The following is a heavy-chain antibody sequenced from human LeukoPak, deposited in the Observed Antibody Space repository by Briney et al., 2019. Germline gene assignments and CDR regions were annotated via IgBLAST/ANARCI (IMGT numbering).Heavy chain of an antibody. CDR2: IHYTGST. Sequence: SETLSLTCTVSGGSTSSDYWSWIRQPPGKGLEWIGYIHYTGSTNYNPSLKSRVTISVDTSKNQFSLRLSSVTAADTAVYYCARYFDTSAYHYHFDYWGQGTLVTVSS. V-gene: IGHV4-59*01. CDR1: GGSTSSDY. CDR3: ARYFDTSAYHYHFDY. J-gene: IGHJ4*02. D-gene: IGHD3-22*01.